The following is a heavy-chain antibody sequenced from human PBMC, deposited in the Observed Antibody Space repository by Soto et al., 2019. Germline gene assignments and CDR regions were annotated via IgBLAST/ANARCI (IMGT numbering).Heavy chain of an antibody. Sequence: PGESLKISCAASGFTFSSYGMHWVRQAPGKGLEWVAVISYDGSNKYYADSVKGRFTISRDNSKNTLYLQMNSLRAEDTAVYYCAKLVRTTVTTDYWGQGTLVTVSS. J-gene: IGHJ4*02. CDR3: AKLVRTTVTTDY. CDR1: GFTFSSYG. V-gene: IGHV3-30*18. CDR2: ISYDGSNK. D-gene: IGHD4-17*01.